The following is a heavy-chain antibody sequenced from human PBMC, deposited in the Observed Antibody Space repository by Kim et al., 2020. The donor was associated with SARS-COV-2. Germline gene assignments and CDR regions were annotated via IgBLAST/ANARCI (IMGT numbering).Heavy chain of an antibody. V-gene: IGHV4-4*02. CDR2: YHSGST. J-gene: IGHJ4*02. Sequence: YHSGSTNYNPSLKSRVTISVDKSKNQFSLKLSSVTAADTAVYYCARDISYWGQGTLVTVSS. CDR3: ARDISY.